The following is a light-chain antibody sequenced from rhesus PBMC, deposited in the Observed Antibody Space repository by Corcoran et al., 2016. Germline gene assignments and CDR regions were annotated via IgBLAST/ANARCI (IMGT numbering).Light chain of an antibody. Sequence: DIQMTQSPSSLSASVGDTVTITCRASQSISSWLAWYQQKPGKAPKLLIYKESSLQSGVPSRFSGSGSGTEFTLTISSLQSEDFATYYCQQYSSRPLTFGPGTKLDIK. CDR3: QQYSSRPLT. V-gene: IGKV1-22*01. CDR2: KES. J-gene: IGKJ3*01. CDR1: QSISSW.